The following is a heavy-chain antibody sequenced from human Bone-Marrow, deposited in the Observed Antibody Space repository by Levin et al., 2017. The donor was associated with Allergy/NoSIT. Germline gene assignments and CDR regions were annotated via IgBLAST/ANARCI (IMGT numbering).Heavy chain of an antibody. CDR1: GFNFSFYA. Sequence: ASVKVSCAASGFNFSFYAMNWVRQAPGKGLEWVSSISRDGRQVFYADSLKGRFTISRDNARNSLYLHMSSLRAEDTAMYYGARNGDGVRFFDWLSEIEYWGLGTLVSVSS. D-gene: IGHD3-9*01. CDR3: ARNGDGVRFFDWLSEIEY. J-gene: IGHJ4*02. CDR2: ISRDGRQV. V-gene: IGHV3-21*01.